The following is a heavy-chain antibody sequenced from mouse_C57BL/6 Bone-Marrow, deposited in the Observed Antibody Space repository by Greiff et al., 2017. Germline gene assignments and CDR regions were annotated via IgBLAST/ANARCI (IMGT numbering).Heavy chain of an antibody. V-gene: IGHV5-12*01. D-gene: IGHD4-1*02. Sequence: EVKLQESGGGLVQPGGSLKLSCAASGFAFSDYYMYWVRQTPEKRLEWVAYISNGGGSTYYTDTVKGRFTLSRENAKNTLYLQMRRLKCENTAMYYCARLNWDYMDYWGQGTTLTVSS. CDR2: ISNGGGST. J-gene: IGHJ2*01. CDR1: GFAFSDYY. CDR3: ARLNWDYMDY.